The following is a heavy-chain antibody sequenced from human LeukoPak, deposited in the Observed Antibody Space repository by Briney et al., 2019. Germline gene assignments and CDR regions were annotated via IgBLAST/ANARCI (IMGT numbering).Heavy chain of an antibody. V-gene: IGHV3-23*01. Sequence: GGSLRLSCAAPVFTFCSYAMSWVRQAPGKGLEWVSGISGSGPYTFYTDSVKGRFTISRDSSKNTLYLQMNSLRAEDTALYYCAKHGYCSGISCFFDFGGQGTLVTVSS. CDR3: AKHGYCSGISCFFDF. D-gene: IGHD2-2*03. CDR2: ISGSGPYT. J-gene: IGHJ4*02. CDR1: VFTFCSYA.